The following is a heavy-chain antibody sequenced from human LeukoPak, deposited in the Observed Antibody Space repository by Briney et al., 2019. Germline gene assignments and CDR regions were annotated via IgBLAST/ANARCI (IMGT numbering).Heavy chain of an antibody. CDR1: GFILSPYA. CDR3: VKDRWVDH. V-gene: IGHV3-64D*06. J-gene: IGHJ4*02. CDR2: ISSEGKTT. Sequence: GGSLRLSCSASGFILSPYAMHWVRQAPGKGLEYVSSISSEGKTTYYADSVKGRFTISRDNSKNTLYLQMSSLRPEDTAVYYCVKDRWVDHWGQGTLVTVSS. D-gene: IGHD6-13*01.